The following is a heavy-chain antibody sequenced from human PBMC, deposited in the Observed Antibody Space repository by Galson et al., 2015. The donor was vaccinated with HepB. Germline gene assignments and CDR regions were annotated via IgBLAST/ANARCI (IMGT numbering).Heavy chain of an antibody. J-gene: IGHJ4*02. CDR2: IYYRGNT. CDR1: GDSISSNY. CDR3: ARDLYGDYIFDY. D-gene: IGHD4-17*01. V-gene: IGHV4-59*01. Sequence: ETLSLPCTISGDSISSNYWSWIRQPPGKGLEWIGYIYYRGNTNYNPSLKSRATISIDTSKNQISLKLSSVTAADTAVYYCARDLYGDYIFDYWGQGTLVTVSS.